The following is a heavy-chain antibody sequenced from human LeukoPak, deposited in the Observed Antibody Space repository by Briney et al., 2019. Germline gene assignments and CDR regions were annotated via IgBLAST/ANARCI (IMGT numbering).Heavy chain of an antibody. J-gene: IGHJ3*02. CDR2: IFHSGSA. CDR1: GGSLTSNIYY. Sequence: PSETLSLTCTFSGGSLTSNIYYWVWIRQPPGKGLEWIGNIFHSGSAYYNPSLKSRVTISVDTSKNQFSLKLSSVTAADTAVYYCARPVVTHDAFDIWGQGTMVTVSS. CDR3: ARPVVTHDAFDI. D-gene: IGHD4-23*01. V-gene: IGHV4-39*07.